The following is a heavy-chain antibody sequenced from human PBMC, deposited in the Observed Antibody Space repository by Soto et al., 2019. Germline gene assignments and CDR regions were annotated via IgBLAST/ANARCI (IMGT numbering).Heavy chain of an antibody. CDR2: INPSGGST. CDR3: ARDGARNYVYPRRQNHWFYP. Sequence: QVQLVQSGAEVKKPGASVKVSCKASGYTFTSYYMHWVRQAPGQGLEWMGIINPSGGSTSYAQKFQGIVTMARDTCTSTVYMELSSLRSEDTAVYYCARDGARNYVYPRRQNHWFYPWGQGTLVTVSS. J-gene: IGHJ5*02. D-gene: IGHD1-7*01. CDR1: GYTFTSYY. V-gene: IGHV1-46*01.